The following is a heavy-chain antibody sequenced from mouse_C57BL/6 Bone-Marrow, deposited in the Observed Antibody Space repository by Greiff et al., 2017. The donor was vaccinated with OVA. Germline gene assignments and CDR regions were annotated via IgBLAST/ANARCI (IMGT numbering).Heavy chain of an antibody. CDR2: ISYDGSN. CDR3: ARDYNGSEFDY. Sequence: EVQLQESGPGLVKPSQSLSLTCSVTGYSITSGYYWNWIRQFPGNKLEWMGYISYDGSNNYNPSLKNRISITRDTSKNQFFLKLNSVTTEDTATYYCARDYNGSEFDYWGQGTTLTVSS. CDR1: GYSITSGYY. J-gene: IGHJ2*01. V-gene: IGHV3-6*01. D-gene: IGHD1-1*01.